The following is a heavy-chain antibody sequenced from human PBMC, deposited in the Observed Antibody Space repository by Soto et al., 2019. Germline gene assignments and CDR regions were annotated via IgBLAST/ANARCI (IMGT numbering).Heavy chain of an antibody. V-gene: IGHV3-33*02. J-gene: IGHJ5*02. D-gene: IGHD3-10*01. CDR2: IVSHGGKT. CDR1: GFLFSRFG. CDR3: ARDDDLWDDNGLDG. Sequence: QVQQVESGGAAVQPGTSLRLSCAASGFLFSRFGMHWVRQAPGKGMEWVEVIVSHGGKTGYADSVRGSFTISRDNSRNTLFLEMSSLRVEDTAMYYCARDDDLWDDNGLDGWGQGTLVTVSS.